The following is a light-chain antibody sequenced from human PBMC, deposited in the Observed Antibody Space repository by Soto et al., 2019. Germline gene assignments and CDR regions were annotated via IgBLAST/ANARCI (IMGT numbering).Light chain of an antibody. J-gene: IGKJ3*01. Sequence: DIQMTQSPSSLSASVGDRVTITCRASQGIDHSLVWYQQKPGKVPNLLIYSASTLQSGVPSRFSDSGSGTDFTLTITSLQPEDVATYYCQEHYSGPPVAFGPGTKVDV. CDR2: SAS. CDR3: QEHYSGPPVA. V-gene: IGKV1-27*01. CDR1: QGIDHS.